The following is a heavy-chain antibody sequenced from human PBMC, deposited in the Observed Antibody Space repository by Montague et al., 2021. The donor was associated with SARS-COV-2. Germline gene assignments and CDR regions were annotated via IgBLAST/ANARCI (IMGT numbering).Heavy chain of an antibody. CDR2: ICWXXXN. D-gene: IGHD6-19*01. CDR1: GFSLSTSGVG. V-gene: IGHV2-5*02. Sequence: PALVTPTQTLTLTVTFSGFSLSTSGVGVGWIRPPPGKALEWLALICWXXXNRSSPSLKSRLTITKDTSTNQVVLTMTNMDSVDTATYYCAHRQSRQWLAGGYCDYWGQGTLVTVSS. J-gene: IGHJ4*02. CDR3: AHRQSRQWLAGGYCDY.